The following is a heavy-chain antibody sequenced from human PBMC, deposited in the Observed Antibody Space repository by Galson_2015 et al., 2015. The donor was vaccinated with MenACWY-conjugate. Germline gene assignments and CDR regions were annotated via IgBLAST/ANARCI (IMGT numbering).Heavy chain of an antibody. V-gene: IGHV3-7*03. Sequence: SLRLSCAASGFSFSGSWMSWVRQAPGKGLEWVANIKQDASEKYYVDSVKGRFAISRDNAKTSLYLQMNSPGAEDTAVYYCARGPRYGAFDIWGQGTMVTVSS. CDR3: ARGPRYGAFDI. CDR1: GFSFSGSW. J-gene: IGHJ3*02. CDR2: IKQDASEK. D-gene: IGHD4-17*01.